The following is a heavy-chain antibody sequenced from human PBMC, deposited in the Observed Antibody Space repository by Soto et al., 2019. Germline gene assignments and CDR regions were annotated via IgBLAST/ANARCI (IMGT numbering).Heavy chain of an antibody. D-gene: IGHD3-22*01. V-gene: IGHV3-23*01. CDR3: AKVSYDRSGYLPHHH. J-gene: IGHJ5*02. Sequence: GGSLRVSCAASGFTFSSYAMSWVRQAPGKGLEWVSAISGSGGSTYYADSVKGRFTISRDNSKNTLYLQMNSLRDEDTAVYYCAKVSYDRSGYLPHHHWGPRPLVTVSS. CDR2: ISGSGGST. CDR1: GFTFSSYA.